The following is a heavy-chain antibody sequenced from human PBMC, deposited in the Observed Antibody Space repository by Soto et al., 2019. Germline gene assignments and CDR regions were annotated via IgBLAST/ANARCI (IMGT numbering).Heavy chain of an antibody. CDR1: GFTFSSYS. CDR2: ISSSSSYI. V-gene: IGHV3-21*01. CDR3: ARDLGVQATVTTFWFDP. D-gene: IGHD4-4*01. Sequence: EVQLVESGGGLVKPGGSLRLSCAASGFTFSSYSMNWVRQAPGKGLEWVSSISSSSSYIYYADSVKGRFTISRDNAKNSLYLQMNSLRAEDTAVYYCARDLGVQATVTTFWFDPWGQGTLVTVSS. J-gene: IGHJ5*02.